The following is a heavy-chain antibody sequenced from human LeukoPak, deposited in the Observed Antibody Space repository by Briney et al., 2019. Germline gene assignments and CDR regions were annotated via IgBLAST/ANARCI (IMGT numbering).Heavy chain of an antibody. Sequence: ASVKCCCKSSGNTFTSYAFSWVRQTRGQGLDWMGWINPNSGGTNYAQKFQGRVTMTRDTSISTAYMELSRLRSDDTAVYYCARVQALLWGNDAFDIWGQGTMVTVSS. D-gene: IGHD3-10*01. J-gene: IGHJ3*02. CDR2: INPNSGGT. CDR1: GNTFTSYA. V-gene: IGHV1-2*02. CDR3: ARVQALLWGNDAFDI.